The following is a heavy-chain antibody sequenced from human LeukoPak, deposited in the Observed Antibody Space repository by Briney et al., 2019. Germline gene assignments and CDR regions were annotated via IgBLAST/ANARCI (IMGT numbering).Heavy chain of an antibody. V-gene: IGHV3-30*04. CDR2: ISYDGSNK. CDR3: AKDPTSRAYGDYVGYFDY. Sequence: GGSLRLSCAASGFTFSSYAMHWVRQAPGKGLEWVAVISYDGSNKYYADSVKGRFTISRDNSKNTLYLQMNSLRAEDTAVYYCAKDPTSRAYGDYVGYFDYWGQGTLVTVSS. D-gene: IGHD4-17*01. J-gene: IGHJ4*02. CDR1: GFTFSSYA.